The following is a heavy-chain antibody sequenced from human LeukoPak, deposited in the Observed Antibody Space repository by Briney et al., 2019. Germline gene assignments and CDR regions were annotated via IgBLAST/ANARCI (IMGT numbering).Heavy chain of an antibody. J-gene: IGHJ4*02. V-gene: IGHV3-13*01. CDR1: GFTFSSYD. D-gene: IGHD5-18*01. CDR2: IGTAGDT. CDR3: ARARSQYSYGYEIDY. Sequence: GGSLRLSSAASGFTFSSYDMHWVRQATGKGLEWVSAIGTAGDTYYPGSVKGRFTISRENAKNSLYLQMNSLRAEDTAVYYCARARSQYSYGYEIDYWGQGTLVTVSS.